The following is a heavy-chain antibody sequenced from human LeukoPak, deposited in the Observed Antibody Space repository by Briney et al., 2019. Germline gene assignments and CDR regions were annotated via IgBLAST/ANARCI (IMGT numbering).Heavy chain of an antibody. CDR3: AGDCGGSCYSNWFDP. Sequence: PSETLSLTCTVSGGSITSGSYYWSWIRQPAGKGLEWIGRIYTSGSTNYNPSLKSRVTMSVDTSKNQFSLKLSSVTAADTAVYYCAGDCGGSCYSNWFDPWGQGTLVTVSS. J-gene: IGHJ5*02. CDR1: GGSITSGSYY. D-gene: IGHD2-15*01. CDR2: IYTSGST. V-gene: IGHV4-61*02.